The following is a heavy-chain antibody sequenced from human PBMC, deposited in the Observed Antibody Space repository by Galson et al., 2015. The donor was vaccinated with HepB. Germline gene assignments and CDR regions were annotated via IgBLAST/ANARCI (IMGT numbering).Heavy chain of an antibody. Sequence: PALVKPTQTLTLTCTVSGFSVTTSGVGVDWIRQPPGKALEWLALTYWNDDRRYSPSLKDRLTITKDNSKNHVVLTMTNVDPVDTGTYYCARRIYVGSGYYFFDQWGQGTLVTVSS. D-gene: IGHD3-22*01. CDR1: GFSVTTSGVG. CDR2: TYWNDDR. CDR3: ARRIYVGSGYYFFDQ. V-gene: IGHV2-5*01. J-gene: IGHJ4*02.